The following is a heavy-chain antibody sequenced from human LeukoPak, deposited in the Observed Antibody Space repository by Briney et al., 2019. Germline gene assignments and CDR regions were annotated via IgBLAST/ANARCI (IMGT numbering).Heavy chain of an antibody. CDR3: ASVTLSAYDGDY. V-gene: IGHV1-69*13. CDR1: GGTFSSYA. Sequence: GASVKVSCKASGGTFSSYAISWVRQAPGQGLEWMGGIIPIFGTANYAQKFQGRVTITADESTSTAYMELSRLRSDDTAVYYCASVTLSAYDGDYRGQGTLVTVSS. D-gene: IGHD5-12*01. J-gene: IGHJ4*02. CDR2: IIPIFGTA.